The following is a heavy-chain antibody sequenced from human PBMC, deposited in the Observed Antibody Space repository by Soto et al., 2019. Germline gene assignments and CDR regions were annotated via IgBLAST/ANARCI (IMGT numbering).Heavy chain of an antibody. CDR1: GGSISSYY. V-gene: IGHV4-59*01. CDR2: IYYSGST. J-gene: IGHJ6*03. D-gene: IGHD6-13*01. Sequence: SETLSLTCTVSGGSISSYYWSWIRQPPGKGLEWIGYIYYSGSTNYNPSLKSRVTMSVDTSKNQFSLKLSSVTAADTAVYYCSRGGIAAADSPHYYYYYMDVWGKGTTVTVSS. CDR3: SRGGIAAADSPHYYYYYMDV.